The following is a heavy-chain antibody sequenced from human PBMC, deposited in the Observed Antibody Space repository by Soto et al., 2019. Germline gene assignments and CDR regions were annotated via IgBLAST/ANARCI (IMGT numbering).Heavy chain of an antibody. CDR3: ARSLVVPAAMPRYYYYGMDV. V-gene: IGHV1-69*13. CDR2: IIPIFGTA. D-gene: IGHD2-2*01. CDR1: GGTFSSYA. J-gene: IGHJ6*02. Sequence: SVKVSCKASGGTFSSYAISWVRQAPGQGLEWMGGIIPIFGTANYAQKFQGRVTITADESTSTAYMELSSLRSEDTAVYYCARSLVVPAAMPRYYYYGMDVWGQGTTVTVSS.